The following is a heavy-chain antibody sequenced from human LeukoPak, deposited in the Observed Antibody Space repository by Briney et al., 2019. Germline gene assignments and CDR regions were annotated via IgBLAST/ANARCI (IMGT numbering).Heavy chain of an antibody. J-gene: IGHJ6*03. V-gene: IGHV3-48*01. D-gene: IGHD5-24*01. CDR2: ISSSSSTI. CDR3: ARELPDGYYMDV. CDR1: GFTVSSNY. Sequence: GGSLRLSCAASGFTVSSNYMSWVRQAPGKGLEWVSYISSSSSTIYYADPVKGRFTISRDNAKNSLYLQMNSLRAEDTAVYYCARELPDGYYMDVWGKGTTVTVSS.